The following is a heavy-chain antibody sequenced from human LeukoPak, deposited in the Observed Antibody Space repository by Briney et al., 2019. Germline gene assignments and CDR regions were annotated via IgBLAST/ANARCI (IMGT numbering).Heavy chain of an antibody. J-gene: IGHJ3*02. V-gene: IGHV3-23*01. CDR1: GFTFSSYA. Sequence: GGSLRLSCAASGFTFSSYAMAWVRQAPGTGLECVSTIDAGSGNIFYADSVKGRFTISRDNSKNTLYLQMNSLRAEDTALYYCAKDVPRSGWAFDIWGQGTVVTVSS. CDR3: AKDVPRSGWAFDI. D-gene: IGHD1-14*01. CDR2: IDAGSGNI.